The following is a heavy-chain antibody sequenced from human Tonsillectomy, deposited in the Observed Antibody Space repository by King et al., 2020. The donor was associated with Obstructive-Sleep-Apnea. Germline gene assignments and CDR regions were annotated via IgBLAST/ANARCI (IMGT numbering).Heavy chain of an antibody. Sequence: VQLVESGGVVVQPGGSLRLSCAASGFTFDDYAMHWVRQAPGKGLEWVSRISWDVGSPYDADSVKGRFTISRDNSKNSLYLQMNSLRAEDTALYYCAKDREPYDSSGYYLDYWGQGTLVTVSS. CDR3: AKDREPYDSSGYYLDY. CDR1: GFTFDDYA. J-gene: IGHJ4*02. CDR2: ISWDVGSP. V-gene: IGHV3-43D*03. D-gene: IGHD3-22*01.